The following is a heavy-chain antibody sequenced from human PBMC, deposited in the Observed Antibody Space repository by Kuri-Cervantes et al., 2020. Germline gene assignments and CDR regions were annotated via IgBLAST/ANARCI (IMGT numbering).Heavy chain of an antibody. CDR3: ARVIYVRQQLVRGRRSNWFDP. V-gene: IGHV1-8*01. D-gene: IGHD6-13*01. Sequence: ASVKVSCKASGYTFTSYDINWVRQATGQGLEWMGWMNPNSGNTGYAQKFQGRVTMTRNTSISTAYMELSSLRSEDTAVYYCARVIYVRQQLVRGRRSNWFDPWGLGTLVTVSS. CDR2: MNPNSGNT. J-gene: IGHJ5*02. CDR1: GYTFTSYD.